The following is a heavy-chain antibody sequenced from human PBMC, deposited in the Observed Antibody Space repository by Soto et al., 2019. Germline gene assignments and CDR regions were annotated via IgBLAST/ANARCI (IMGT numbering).Heavy chain of an antibody. Sequence: QVQLVQSGAEVKRPGASVKVSCKASGYTFTGYGISWVRQAPGQGLEWMGRINAYNDNTDYAQKFQGRVTLTTDTSTSTAYMELRSLRSDDPAVYYCARRIGTPSVYLDYCGQGTLVTVSS. CDR3: ARRIGTPSVYLDY. J-gene: IGHJ4*02. D-gene: IGHD1-1*01. V-gene: IGHV1-18*01. CDR1: GYTFTGYG. CDR2: INAYNDNT.